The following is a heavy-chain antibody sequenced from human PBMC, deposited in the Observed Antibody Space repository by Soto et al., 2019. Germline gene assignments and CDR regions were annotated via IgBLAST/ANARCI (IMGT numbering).Heavy chain of an antibody. CDR3: AKDWLLNYDFWSGYFDY. J-gene: IGHJ4*02. CDR2: ISGSGGST. V-gene: IGHV3-23*01. CDR1: GFTFSSYA. Sequence: GGSLRLSCAASGFTFSSYAMSWVRQAPGKGLEWVSAISGSGGSTYYADSVKGRFTISRDNSKNTLYLQMNSLRAEDTAVYYCAKDWLLNYDFWSGYFDYWGQGTLVTVSS. D-gene: IGHD3-3*01.